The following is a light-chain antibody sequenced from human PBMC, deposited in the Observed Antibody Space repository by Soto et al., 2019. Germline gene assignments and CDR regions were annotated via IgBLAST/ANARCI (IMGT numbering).Light chain of an antibody. V-gene: IGKV3-15*01. CDR3: QQYNHWPRMLS. CDR2: DTS. J-gene: IGKJ4*01. CDR1: QSLTSN. Sequence: EILLTQSPVTLSVSPGARATLSCRASQSLTSNLAWYQQRPGQAPRLLIYDTSTRATDVPARFSGSGSGTVFTLTIASLQSEDFAVYYCQQYNHWPRMLSFGGGTRVEL.